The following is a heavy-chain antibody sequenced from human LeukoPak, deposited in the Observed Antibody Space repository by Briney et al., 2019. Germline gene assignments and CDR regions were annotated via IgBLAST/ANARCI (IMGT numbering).Heavy chain of an antibody. CDR2: ISDSSSTM. V-gene: IGHV3-48*01. J-gene: IGHJ4*02. D-gene: IGHD2-2*01. CDR3: ARRFCTSTICPLTFDS. Sequence: PGGSLRLSCAASGFIFSSYCVNWVRQAPGKGLEWIPYISDSSSTMYYADSVKGRFTISRDNAKNSLYLQMDSLRVEDTAVYYCARRFCTSTICPLTFDSWGQGTLVTVSS. CDR1: GFIFSSYC.